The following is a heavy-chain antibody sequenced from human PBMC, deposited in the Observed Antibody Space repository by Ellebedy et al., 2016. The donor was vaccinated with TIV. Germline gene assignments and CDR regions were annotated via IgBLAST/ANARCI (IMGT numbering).Heavy chain of an antibody. D-gene: IGHD6-19*01. V-gene: IGHV1-8*01. CDR2: MNPNSGNT. Sequence: ASVKVSXKASRYTFSSYDINWVRQATGQGLEWMGWMNPNSGNTGYAQKFQGRVTMTRNTSISTAYMELSSLRSEDTAVYYCAKDAAGSSGWLPISYFDYWGQGTLVTVSS. J-gene: IGHJ4*02. CDR3: AKDAAGSSGWLPISYFDY. CDR1: RYTFSSYD.